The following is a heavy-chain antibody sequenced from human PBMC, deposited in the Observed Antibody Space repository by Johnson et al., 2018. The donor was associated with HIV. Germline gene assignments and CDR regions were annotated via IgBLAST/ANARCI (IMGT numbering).Heavy chain of an antibody. V-gene: IGHV3-30*02. Sequence: QVQLVESGGGVVQPGGSLRLSCAASGFTFSNFGMHWVRQAPGKGLDWVAFIHYHGSNKYYADSVKGRFTISRDNSKNTLYLQMNSLRAEDTAVYYCARGVGDGYNLSAFDIWGQGTMVTVSS. CDR2: IHYHGSNK. CDR1: GFTFSNFG. D-gene: IGHD5-24*01. CDR3: ARGVGDGYNLSAFDI. J-gene: IGHJ3*02.